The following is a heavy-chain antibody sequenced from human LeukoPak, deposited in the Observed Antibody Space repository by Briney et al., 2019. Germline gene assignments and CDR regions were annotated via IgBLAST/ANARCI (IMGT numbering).Heavy chain of an antibody. J-gene: IGHJ4*02. Sequence: SETLSLTCTVSGGSISSYYWSWIRQPPGKGLEWIGYIYYSGSTNYNPSLKSRVTISVDTSKNQFSLKLSSVTAADTALYYCAKATEHFSIAAAGIGDYWGQGTLVTVSS. CDR2: IYYSGST. D-gene: IGHD6-13*01. V-gene: IGHV4-59*01. CDR3: AKATEHFSIAAAGIGDY. CDR1: GGSISSYY.